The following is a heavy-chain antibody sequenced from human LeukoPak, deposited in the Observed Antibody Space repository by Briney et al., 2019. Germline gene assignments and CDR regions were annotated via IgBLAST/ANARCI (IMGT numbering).Heavy chain of an antibody. Sequence: GGSLRLSCAASGFTFSSYGMHWVRQAPGKGLEWVAVISYDGSNKYYADSVKGRFTISRDNSKNTLYLQMNSLRAEGTAVYYCARGSNYGDYYYYFDYWGQGTLVTVSS. D-gene: IGHD4-17*01. CDR1: GFTFSSYG. CDR2: ISYDGSNK. CDR3: ARGSNYGDYYYYFDY. J-gene: IGHJ4*02. V-gene: IGHV3-30*03.